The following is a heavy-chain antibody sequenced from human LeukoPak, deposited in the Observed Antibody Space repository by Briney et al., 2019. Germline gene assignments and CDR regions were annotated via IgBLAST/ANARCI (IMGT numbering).Heavy chain of an antibody. Sequence: LETLSLTCAVYGGSFSGYYWSWIRQPPGKGLEWIGEINHSGSTNYNPSLKSRVTISVDTSKNQFSLKLSSVTAADTAVYYCARGLYYDSSGYYGFRDWGQGTLVTVSS. CDR3: ARGLYYDSSGYYGFRD. D-gene: IGHD3-22*01. J-gene: IGHJ4*02. V-gene: IGHV4-34*01. CDR1: GGSFSGYY. CDR2: INHSGST.